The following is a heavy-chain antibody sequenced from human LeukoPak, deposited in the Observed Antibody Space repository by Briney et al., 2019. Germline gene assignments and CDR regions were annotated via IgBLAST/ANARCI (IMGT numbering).Heavy chain of an antibody. CDR1: GFTFSSYA. CDR3: ATDPGREYSSSWY. V-gene: IGHV3-23*01. Sequence: AGSLTLSCAASGFTFSSYAMSWVRQAPGKGLEWVSAISGSAGSTYYADSVKGRFTISRDNSKNTLYLQMNSLRAEDPAVYYCATDPGREYSSSWYGGQGRLLTVSS. D-gene: IGHD6-13*01. J-gene: IGHJ4*01. CDR2: ISGSAGST.